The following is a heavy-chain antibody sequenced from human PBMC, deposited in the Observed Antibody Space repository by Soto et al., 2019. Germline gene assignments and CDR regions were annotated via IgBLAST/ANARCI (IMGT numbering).Heavy chain of an antibody. CDR3: ARDEDLVGATTW. CDR1: GGTFSSYA. CDR2: IIPIFGTA. Sequence: ASVKVSCKASGGTFSSYAISWVRQAPGQGLEWMGGIIPIFGTANYAQKFQGRVTITADKSTSTAYMELSSLRSEDTAVYYCARDEDLVGATTWWGQGTLVTVSS. J-gene: IGHJ4*02. D-gene: IGHD1-26*01. V-gene: IGHV1-69*06.